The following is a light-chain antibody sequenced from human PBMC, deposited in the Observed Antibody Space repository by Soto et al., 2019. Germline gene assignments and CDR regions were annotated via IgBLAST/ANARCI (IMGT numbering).Light chain of an antibody. CDR2: DDS. CDR3: HVWDSSSDHYV. CDR1: NIGGKS. Sequence: SYELTQQPSVSGAPGQTARITCGGNNIGGKSVHWYQQKPGQAPVLVVYDDSDRPSGIPDRFSGSNSGDTATLTIRRVEAGDEADYYCHVWDSSSDHYVFGTGTKLTVL. V-gene: IGLV3-21*02. J-gene: IGLJ1*01.